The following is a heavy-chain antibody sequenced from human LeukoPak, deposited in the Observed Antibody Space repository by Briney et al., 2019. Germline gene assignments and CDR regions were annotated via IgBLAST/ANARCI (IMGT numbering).Heavy chain of an antibody. D-gene: IGHD2-15*01. CDR1: GFKFGDFT. Sequence: GGSLRLSCAASGFKFGDFTMSWVRQTPGKGLEWVSGISASGANTYYAASVKGRFTSSRDNSNNTLFLQMFNLRAEDAAVYYCAKVGENVLRIYPHSYYFDSWGQGTLVAVSS. J-gene: IGHJ4*02. CDR3: AKVGENVLRIYPHSYYFDS. CDR2: ISASGANT. V-gene: IGHV3-23*01.